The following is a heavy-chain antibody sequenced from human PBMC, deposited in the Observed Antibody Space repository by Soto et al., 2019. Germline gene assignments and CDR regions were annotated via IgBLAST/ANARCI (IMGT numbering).Heavy chain of an antibody. V-gene: IGHV3-30*18. CDR2: ISYDGSNK. D-gene: IGHD5-18*01. J-gene: IGHJ6*02. Sequence: GGSLRLSCAASGFTFSSYGMHWVRQAPGKGLEWVAVISYDGSNKYYADSVKGRFTISRDNSKNTLYLQMNSLRAEDTAVYYCAKAQGYSYGNYYYYYGMDVWGQGTTVTVSS. CDR3: AKAQGYSYGNYYYYYGMDV. CDR1: GFTFSSYG.